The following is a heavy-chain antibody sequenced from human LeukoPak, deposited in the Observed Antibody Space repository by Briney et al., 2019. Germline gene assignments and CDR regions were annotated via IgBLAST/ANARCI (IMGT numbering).Heavy chain of an antibody. J-gene: IGHJ4*02. CDR2: ISGSGGST. CDR3: AKVPLPMIVVASMMSHFDY. Sequence: PGGSLRLSCAASGFTFSSYAMSWVRQAPGKGLEWVSAISGSGGSTYYADSVKGRFTISRDNSKNTLYLQMNSLRAEDTAVYYCAKVPLPMIVVASMMSHFDYWGQGTLVTVSS. V-gene: IGHV3-23*01. CDR1: GFTFSSYA. D-gene: IGHD3-22*01.